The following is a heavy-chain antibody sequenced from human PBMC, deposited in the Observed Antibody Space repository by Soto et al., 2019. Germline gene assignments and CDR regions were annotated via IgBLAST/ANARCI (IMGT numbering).Heavy chain of an antibody. CDR1: GGSVSSGSYY. D-gene: IGHD3-10*01. CDR3: SRVRTMGRGYYGMDG. J-gene: IGHJ6*02. CDR2: IYYSGST. V-gene: IGHV4-61*01. Sequence: QVQLQESGPGLVKPSETLSLTCTVSGGSVSSGSYYWSWIRQPPGKGLEWIGYIYYSGSTNYNPSLKSRVPISVHTSKNQFPLKLSSVPAADTAVYYCSRVRTMGRGYYGMDGWGQGTTVTVSS.